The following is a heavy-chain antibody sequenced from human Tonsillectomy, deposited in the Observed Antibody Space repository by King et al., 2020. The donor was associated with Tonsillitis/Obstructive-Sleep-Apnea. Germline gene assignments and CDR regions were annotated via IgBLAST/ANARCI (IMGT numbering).Heavy chain of an antibody. J-gene: IGHJ4*02. CDR1: GGSISSSNYY. CDR3: ARHTGGGASYYFDS. CDR2: IYYSGNT. V-gene: IGHV4-39*01. D-gene: IGHD3-16*01. Sequence: QLQESGPGLVKPSETLSLTCTVSGGSISSSNYYWGWIRQPPGKGLEWLGSIYYSGNTYYNPSLKSRVTISVDTSNNQFSLKLRSVTAADTAVYYCARHTGGGASYYFDSWGQGTLVTVSS.